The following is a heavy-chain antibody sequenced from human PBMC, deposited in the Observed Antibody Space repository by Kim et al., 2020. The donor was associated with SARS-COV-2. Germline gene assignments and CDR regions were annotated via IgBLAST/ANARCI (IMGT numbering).Heavy chain of an antibody. D-gene: IGHD3-22*01. CDR1: GFTVSSNH. CDR3: ARVSSGLHLR. CDR2: LYSGDST. Sequence: GGSLRLSCAASGFTVSSNHMSWVRQAPGKGLEWDSVLYSGDSTYYADSVKGRFTISRDNSKNTLYLQMNSLRAEDTAVYYCARVSSGLHLRWGQGTLVTVSS. V-gene: IGHV3-53*01. J-gene: IGHJ1*01.